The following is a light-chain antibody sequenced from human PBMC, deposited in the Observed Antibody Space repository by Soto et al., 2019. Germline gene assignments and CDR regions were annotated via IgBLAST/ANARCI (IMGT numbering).Light chain of an antibody. V-gene: IGLV8-61*01. CDR1: SGSVSSRYY. Sequence: QTVVSQEASLSVSPGGTVTLTCGLTSGSVSSRYYPSWYRQDPGQAPRTLIYSGDIRSSGVPDRFSGSILGSKAALTITGAQADDESVYYCVLYMKGDIRVFGGGTKVTVL. CDR3: VLYMKGDIRV. J-gene: IGLJ2*01. CDR2: SGD.